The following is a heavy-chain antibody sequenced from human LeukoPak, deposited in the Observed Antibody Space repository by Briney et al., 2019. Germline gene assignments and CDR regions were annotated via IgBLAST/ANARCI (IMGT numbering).Heavy chain of an antibody. J-gene: IGHJ4*02. Sequence: GGSLRLSCAASGFAFSSYSMNWVRQAPGKGLEWISYIGISNGNAKYADSVKGRFAISGDKAKNSVYLQMNSLRVEDTAVYYCARDTKYAFDNWGQGPLVTVSS. CDR3: ARDTKYAFDN. V-gene: IGHV3-48*01. CDR1: GFAFSSYS. CDR2: IGISNGNA. D-gene: IGHD2-2*01.